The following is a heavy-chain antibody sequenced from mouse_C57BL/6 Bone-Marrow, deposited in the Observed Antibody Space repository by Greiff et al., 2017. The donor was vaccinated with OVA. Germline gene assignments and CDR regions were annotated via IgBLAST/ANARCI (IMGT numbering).Heavy chain of an antibody. CDR3: ARKAYYSNDPFAY. CDR2: INPSSGYT. D-gene: IGHD2-5*01. J-gene: IGHJ3*01. Sequence: QVQLKQSGAELARPGASVKMSCKASGYTFTSYTMHWVKQRPGQGLEWIGYINPSSGYTTYNQKFKDKATLTADKSSSTAYMQLSSLTSEDSAVYYCARKAYYSNDPFAYWGQGTLVTVSA. CDR1: GYTFTSYT. V-gene: IGHV1-4*01.